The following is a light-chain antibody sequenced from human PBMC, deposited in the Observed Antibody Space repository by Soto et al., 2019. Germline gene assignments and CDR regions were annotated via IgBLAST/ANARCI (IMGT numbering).Light chain of an antibody. CDR2: GAS. V-gene: IGKV3-20*01. CDR1: QSVSSSY. J-gene: IGKJ1*01. Sequence: EILLTQSPGTLSLSLGERVTLSCRASQSVSSSYLAWYQQKPGQAPRLLIYGASCRATSIPDRFSGSGSATYLALITIRREPDDFAVYYCQQYYSTAATFGQGTKVEIK. CDR3: QQYYSTAAT.